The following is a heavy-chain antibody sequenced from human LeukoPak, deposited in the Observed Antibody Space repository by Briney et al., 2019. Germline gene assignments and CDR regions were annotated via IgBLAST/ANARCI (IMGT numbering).Heavy chain of an antibody. V-gene: IGHV4-38-2*02. CDR1: GFTFSSYA. CDR3: AREGGATTKIDY. J-gene: IGHJ4*02. Sequence: PGGSLRLFCAASGFTFSSYAMSWVRQAPGKGLEWIGSIYQSGSTYYNPSLKSRVTISVDMSKNQFSLKLSSVTAADTAVYYCAREGGATTKIDYWGQGTLVTVSS. D-gene: IGHD1-26*01. CDR2: IYQSGST.